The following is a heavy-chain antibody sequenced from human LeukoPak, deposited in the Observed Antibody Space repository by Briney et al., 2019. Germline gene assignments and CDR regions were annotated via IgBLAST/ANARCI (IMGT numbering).Heavy chain of an antibody. CDR3: ARGQGYYYDSSDGGDI. V-gene: IGHV1-46*01. Sequence: GASVKVSCKASGYTFTSYHMHWVRQAPGQGLEWMGIINPSGGTTNYAQKFRGRVTMTRDMSTSTVYMELSSLRSEDTAVYYCARGQGYYYDSSDGGDIWGQGTMVTVSS. CDR1: GYTFTSYH. CDR2: INPSGGTT. D-gene: IGHD3-22*01. J-gene: IGHJ3*02.